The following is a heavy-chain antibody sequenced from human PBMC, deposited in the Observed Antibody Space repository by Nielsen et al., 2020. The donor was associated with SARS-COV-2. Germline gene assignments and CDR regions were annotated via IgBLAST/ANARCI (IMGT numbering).Heavy chain of an antibody. CDR1: GFTFSGSA. CDR2: IRSYANEYAT. Sequence: GESLKISCVASGFTFSGSAMHWVRQASGKGLEWLGRIRSYANEYATAYAASVKGRFTISRDDSKNTTYLQLYRLKTEDTAVYFCTRGLSDFWGQGTLVTVSS. V-gene: IGHV3-73*01. D-gene: IGHD2-2*01. CDR3: TRGLSDF. J-gene: IGHJ4*02.